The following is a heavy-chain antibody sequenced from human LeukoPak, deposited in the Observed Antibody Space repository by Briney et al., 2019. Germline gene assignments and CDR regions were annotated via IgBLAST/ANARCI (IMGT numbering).Heavy chain of an antibody. J-gene: IGHJ4*02. CDR2: IYYSGST. D-gene: IGHD2-15*01. CDR3: ARDLPLYCSGGSCYGGEFDY. CDR1: GGSISSHY. Sequence: SETLSLTCTVSGGSISSHYWSWIRQPPGKGLEWIGYIYYSGSTNYNPSLKSRVTISVDTPKNQFSLKLSSVTAADTAVYYCARDLPLYCSGGSCYGGEFDYWGQGTLVTVSS. V-gene: IGHV4-59*11.